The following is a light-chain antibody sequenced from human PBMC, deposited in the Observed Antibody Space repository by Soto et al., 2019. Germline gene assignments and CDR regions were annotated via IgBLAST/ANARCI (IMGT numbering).Light chain of an antibody. J-gene: IGKJ3*01. CDR1: QSVSSSY. Sequence: EIVLTQSPGTLSLSPGERATLSCRASQSVSSSYLAWYQQKPGQAPRLLIYGASSRATGIPDRFSASGSGTDFTLPISRLESEDFAVYYCQQHASSFTFGPGTKVDIK. CDR2: GAS. V-gene: IGKV3-20*01. CDR3: QQHASSFT.